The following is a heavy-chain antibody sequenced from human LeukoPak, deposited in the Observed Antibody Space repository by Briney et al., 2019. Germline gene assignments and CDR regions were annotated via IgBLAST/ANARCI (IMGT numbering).Heavy chain of an antibody. D-gene: IGHD3-10*01. J-gene: IGHJ4*02. CDR1: GGSISSGANY. Sequence: PSETLSLTCTVSGGSISSGANYWSWIRQPPGRGLERIGYISHSESAYYSPSLESRITISVDRSKNQFSLKLSSVTAADTAVYYCASDPRPYYYGSGGLFDYWGRGTLVTVSS. CDR3: ASDPRPYYYGSGGLFDY. CDR2: ISHSESA. V-gene: IGHV4-30-2*01.